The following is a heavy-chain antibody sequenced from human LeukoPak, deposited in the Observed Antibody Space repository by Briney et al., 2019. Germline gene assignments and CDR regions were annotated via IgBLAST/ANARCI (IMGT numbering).Heavy chain of an antibody. CDR2: IKQDGSEK. Sequence: GGSLRLSCVASGFTFSSRDWMTWVRQAPGKGLEWVANIKQDGSEKNYVDSVKGRFTISRDNAKNSVDLQMNSLRVEDTAVYYCARDVKSMVRGVEDPFDYWGQGTLVTVSS. CDR3: ARDVKSMVRGVEDPFDY. V-gene: IGHV3-7*01. D-gene: IGHD3-10*01. CDR1: GFTFSSRDW. J-gene: IGHJ4*02.